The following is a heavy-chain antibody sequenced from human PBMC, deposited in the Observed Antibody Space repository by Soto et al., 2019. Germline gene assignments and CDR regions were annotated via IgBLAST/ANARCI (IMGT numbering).Heavy chain of an antibody. CDR3: ARSRLSGWYYSAFPLAFDY. Sequence: QLQLQESGPGLVKPSETLSLTCTVSGGSISSSSYYWGWIRQPPGKGLEWIGSIYYSGSTYYNPSLKSRVTISVDTSKNQFSLKLSSVTAADTAVYYCARSRLSGWYYSAFPLAFDYWGQGTLVTVSS. CDR2: IYYSGST. J-gene: IGHJ4*02. V-gene: IGHV4-39*01. CDR1: GGSISSSSYY. D-gene: IGHD6-19*01.